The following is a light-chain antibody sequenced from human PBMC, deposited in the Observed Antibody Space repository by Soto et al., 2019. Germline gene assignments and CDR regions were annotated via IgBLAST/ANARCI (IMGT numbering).Light chain of an antibody. CDR3: QQYGSSPT. Sequence: EIVLTQSPGTLSLSPGERATLSCRASQSVSNSYLAWYQQKPGQAPRLLIYGASSRATGIPDTFSGSGSGTDFTLTISRLEPEDFAVYYCQQYGSSPTFGQGTKLEIK. V-gene: IGKV3-20*01. CDR1: QSVSNSY. CDR2: GAS. J-gene: IGKJ2*01.